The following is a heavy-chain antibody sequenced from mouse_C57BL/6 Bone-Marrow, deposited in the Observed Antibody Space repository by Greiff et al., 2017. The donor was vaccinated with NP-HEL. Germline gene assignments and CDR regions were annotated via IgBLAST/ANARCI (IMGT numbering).Heavy chain of an antibody. Sequence: VQLQQSGAELVRPGASVKLSCTASGFNIKDDNMHWVKQRPEQGLEWIGWSDPENGDTEYASKVRGKATITADTSSNTAYLQLSSLTSEDTAVYYCTTDITTVVATSYYAMDYWGQGTSVTVSS. CDR2: SDPENGDT. J-gene: IGHJ4*01. CDR3: TTDITTVVATSYYAMDY. CDR1: GFNIKDDN. V-gene: IGHV14-4*01. D-gene: IGHD1-1*01.